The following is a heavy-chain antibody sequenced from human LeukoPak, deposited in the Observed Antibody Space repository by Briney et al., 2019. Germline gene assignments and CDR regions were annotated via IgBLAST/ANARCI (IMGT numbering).Heavy chain of an antibody. J-gene: IGHJ5*02. Sequence: PGGSLRLSCVASRFIFGGYAVSWVRQAPGKGLEWVSGIRTSGETFYAESVKGRFAISRDIPKNTGYLQMNSLRAEDSAVYHCATLSYDVWTGVNWFDPWGQGTLVTVSS. CDR2: IRTSGET. D-gene: IGHD3-3*01. V-gene: IGHV3-23*01. CDR1: RFIFGGYA. CDR3: ATLSYDVWTGVNWFDP.